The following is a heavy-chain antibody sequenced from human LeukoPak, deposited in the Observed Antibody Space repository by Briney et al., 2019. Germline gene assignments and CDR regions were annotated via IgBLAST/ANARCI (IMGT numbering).Heavy chain of an antibody. V-gene: IGHV3-23*01. Sequence: PGGSLRLSCAASGFTFSSYAMSWVRQAPGKGLEWVSAISGSGGSTYYADSVKGRFTISRDNAKNSLYLQMNSLRAEDTAVYYCAKRGYSGYDYDYYMDVWGKGTTVTVSS. CDR1: GFTFSSYA. CDR2: ISGSGGST. J-gene: IGHJ6*03. D-gene: IGHD5-12*01. CDR3: AKRGYSGYDYDYYMDV.